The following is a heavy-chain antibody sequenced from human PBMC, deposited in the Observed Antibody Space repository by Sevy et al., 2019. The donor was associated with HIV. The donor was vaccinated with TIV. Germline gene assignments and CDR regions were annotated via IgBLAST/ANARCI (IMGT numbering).Heavy chain of an antibody. CDR2: ISYDGSNK. J-gene: IGHJ4*02. Sequence: GGSLRLSCAASGFTFSSYAMHWVRQAPGEGLEWVAVISYDGSNKYYADSVKGRFTISRDNSKNTLYLQMNSLRAEDTAVYYCARDEPAHYYGSGSYYNPFDYWGQGTLVTVSS. D-gene: IGHD3-10*01. V-gene: IGHV3-30-3*01. CDR3: ARDEPAHYYGSGSYYNPFDY. CDR1: GFTFSSYA.